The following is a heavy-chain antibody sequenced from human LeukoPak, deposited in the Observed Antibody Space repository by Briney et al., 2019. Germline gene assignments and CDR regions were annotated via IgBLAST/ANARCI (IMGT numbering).Heavy chain of an antibody. CDR1: GITSTGYW. V-gene: IGHV3-7*01. Sequence: PRGTLRLSCAAPGITSTGYWTSWVPQAQREGLEWMANIKQDASEKYYVDSVKGRFSISRDNARNSLYLQMNSVRAEGTAVYYCARLTTVRGVRYYGMDVWGQGTRVTVSS. CDR2: IKQDASEK. J-gene: IGHJ6*02. CDR3: ARLTTVRGVRYYGMDV. D-gene: IGHD3-10*01.